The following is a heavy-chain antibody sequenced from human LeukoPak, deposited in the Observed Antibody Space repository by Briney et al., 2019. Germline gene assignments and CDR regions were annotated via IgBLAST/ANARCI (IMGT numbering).Heavy chain of an antibody. J-gene: IGHJ4*02. CDR1: GYAFTSYG. CDR3: ARSYGSGSYYDY. V-gene: IGHV1-18*01. CDR2: ISAYNGNT. D-gene: IGHD3-10*01. Sequence: ASVKVSCKASGYAFTSYGISWVRQAPGQGLEWMGWISAYNGNTNYAQKLQGRVTLTTDTSTSTAYMELRSLRSDDTAVYYCARSYGSGSYYDYWGQGTLVTASS.